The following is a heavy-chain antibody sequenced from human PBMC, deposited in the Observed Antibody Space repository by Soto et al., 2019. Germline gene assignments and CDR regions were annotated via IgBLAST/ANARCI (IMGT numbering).Heavy chain of an antibody. CDR3: ARERQVGPSSGRFDP. V-gene: IGHV4-31*03. Sequence: QVHLQESGPGLVKPSQTLSLTCSVNGDSINSDSVYWSWIRQSPGKGLEYIGYITYNGRTFYNPSLKSRVTMSVDTPKNQFSLEVRFVTAADTAVYYCARERQVGPSSGRFDPWGQGTLVTVST. J-gene: IGHJ5*02. CDR2: ITYNGRT. CDR1: GDSINSDSVY.